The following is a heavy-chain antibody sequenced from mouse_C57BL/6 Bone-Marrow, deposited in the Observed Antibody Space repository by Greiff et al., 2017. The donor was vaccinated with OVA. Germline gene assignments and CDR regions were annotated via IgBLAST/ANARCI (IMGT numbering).Heavy chain of an antibody. CDR2: ILPGSGST. CDR3: ERRGLYDGYYVGCDD. V-gene: IGHV1-9*01. J-gene: IGHJ2*01. Sequence: QVQLQQSGAELMKPGASVKLSCKATGYTFTGYWIEWVKQRPGHGLEWIGEILPGSGSTNYNEKFKGKATFTADTSSNTAYMQLSSLTTEDSASYYWERRGLYDGYYVGCDDWGQGTTLTVSS. CDR1: GYTFTGYW. D-gene: IGHD2-3*01.